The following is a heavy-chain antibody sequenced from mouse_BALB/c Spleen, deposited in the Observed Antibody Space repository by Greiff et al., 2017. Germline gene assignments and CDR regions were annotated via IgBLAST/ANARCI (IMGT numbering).Heavy chain of an antibody. V-gene: IGHV5-6*01. Sequence: DVQLVESGGDLVKPGGSLKLSCAASGFTFSSYGMSWVRQTPDKRLEWVATISSGGSYTYYPDSVKGRFTISRDNAKNTLYLQMSSLKSEDTAMYYCARQDGNYGYFDVWGAGTTVTVSS. CDR2: ISSGGSYT. D-gene: IGHD2-1*01. CDR1: GFTFSSYG. J-gene: IGHJ1*01. CDR3: ARQDGNYGYFDV.